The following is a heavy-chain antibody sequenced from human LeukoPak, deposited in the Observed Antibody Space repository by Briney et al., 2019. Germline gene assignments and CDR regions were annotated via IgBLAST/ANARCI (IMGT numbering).Heavy chain of an antibody. J-gene: IGHJ4*02. CDR1: GYTFTSYD. D-gene: IGHD3-22*01. CDR3: ARGGDLGSGYCAYFDY. V-gene: IGHV1-8*01. Sequence: ASVKVSCKASGYTFTSYDINWVRQATGQGLEWMGWMNPNSGNTGYAQKFQGRVTMTRNTSISTAYMELGSLRSEDTAVYYCARGGDLGSGYCAYFDYWGQGTLVTVSS. CDR2: MNPNSGNT.